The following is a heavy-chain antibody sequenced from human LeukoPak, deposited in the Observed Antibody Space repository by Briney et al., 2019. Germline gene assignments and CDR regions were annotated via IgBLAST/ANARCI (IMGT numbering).Heavy chain of an antibody. Sequence: GGSLRLSCAASGFTVSSNYMSWVRQAPGKGLEWVSSFNGRGGYTFYADSVKGRFTLSSDNSKNTLHLQMISLRAEDTAVYYCAKGDQPLLYGGAFDSWGQGTLVTVSS. D-gene: IGHD2-2*02. CDR1: GFTVSSNY. CDR2: FNGRGGYT. J-gene: IGHJ4*02. V-gene: IGHV3-23*01. CDR3: AKGDQPLLYGGAFDS.